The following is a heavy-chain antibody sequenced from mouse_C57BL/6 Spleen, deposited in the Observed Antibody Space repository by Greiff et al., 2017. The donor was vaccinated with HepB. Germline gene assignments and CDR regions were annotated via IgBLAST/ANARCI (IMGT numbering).Heavy chain of an antibody. J-gene: IGHJ2*01. CDR1: GFTFSSYA. V-gene: IGHV5-4*03. CDR2: ISDGGSYT. CDR3: TRAYSNYGEVYYFDY. Sequence: EVKLVESGGGLVKPGGSLKLSCAASGFTFSSYAMSWVRQTPEKRLEWVATISDGGSYTYYPDNVKGRFTISRDNAKNNLYLQMSHLKSEDTAMYYCTRAYSNYGEVYYFDYWGQGTTLTVSS. D-gene: IGHD2-5*01.